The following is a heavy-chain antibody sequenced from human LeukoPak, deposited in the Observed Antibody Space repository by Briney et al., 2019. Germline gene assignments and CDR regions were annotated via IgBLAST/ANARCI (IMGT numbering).Heavy chain of an antibody. CDR3: AKDISVGATPYYFDS. CDR2: ITWNSDTI. J-gene: IGHJ4*02. D-gene: IGHD1-26*01. V-gene: IGHV3-9*01. Sequence: GGSLRLSCAASGFTFYDYAMHWVRHGPGKGLEWISGITWNSDTIDYADSVMGRFTISRDNAKNSLYLQMNSLRDEDTALYYCAKDISVGATPYYFDSWGQGTLVTVSS. CDR1: GFTFYDYA.